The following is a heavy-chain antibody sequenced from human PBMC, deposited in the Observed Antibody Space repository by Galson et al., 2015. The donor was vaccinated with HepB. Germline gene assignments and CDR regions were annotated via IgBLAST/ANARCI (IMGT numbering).Heavy chain of an antibody. CDR1: GFTFSSYI. D-gene: IGHD6-13*01. V-gene: IGHV3-30*04. CDR3: TRLGDLSGYSSS. Sequence: SLRLSCAASGFTFSSYIMHWVRQAPGKGLEWVAVISDDGNRKDYADSLKGRFTISRDNSKSTVYLQMNSLRAEDTAVYYCTRLGDLSGYSSSWGQGTLVTVSS. CDR2: ISDDGNRK. J-gene: IGHJ4*02.